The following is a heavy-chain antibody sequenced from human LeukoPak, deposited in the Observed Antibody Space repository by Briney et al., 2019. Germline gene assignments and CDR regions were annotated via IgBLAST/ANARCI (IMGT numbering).Heavy chain of an antibody. J-gene: IGHJ4*02. D-gene: IGHD2-15*01. CDR3: ARVAFLAATPPFDY. Sequence: PGRSLRLSCAASGFTFSSYAMHWVRQAPGKGLEWVAVISYDGSNKYYADSVKGRFTISRDNSKNTLYLQMNSLRAEDTAVYYCARVAFLAATPPFDYWGQGTLVTVSS. CDR2: ISYDGSNK. V-gene: IGHV3-30*01. CDR1: GFTFSSYA.